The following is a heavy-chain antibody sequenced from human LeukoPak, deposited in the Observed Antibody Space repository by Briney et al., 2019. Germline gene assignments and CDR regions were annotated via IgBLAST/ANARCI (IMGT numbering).Heavy chain of an antibody. V-gene: IGHV4-59*01. J-gene: IGHJ4*02. CDR2: IYYSGST. CDR3: AREIDDVGALFDF. CDR1: GGSISSYY. Sequence: PSETLSLTCTESGGSISSYYWSWIRQPPGKGLEWIGYIYYSGSTNYNPSLKSRVTISVDTSKNQFSLKLSSVTAADTAVYYCAREIDDVGALFDFWGQGTLVTVSS. D-gene: IGHD1-26*01.